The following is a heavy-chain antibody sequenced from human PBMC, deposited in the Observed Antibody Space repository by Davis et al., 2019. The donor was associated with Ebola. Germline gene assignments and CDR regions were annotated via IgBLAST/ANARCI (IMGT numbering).Heavy chain of an antibody. V-gene: IGHV4-39*01. J-gene: IGHJ4*02. Sequence: SETLSLTCTVSGGSISSNSYYWGWIRQPPGKGLEWIGSIYYSGSTYYNPSLKSRVTISVDTSKNQFSLKLSSVTAADTAVYYCPRHRGTGWGSVDYWGQGTLVTVSS. CDR2: IYYSGST. D-gene: IGHD6-19*01. CDR3: PRHRGTGWGSVDY. CDR1: GGSISSNSYY.